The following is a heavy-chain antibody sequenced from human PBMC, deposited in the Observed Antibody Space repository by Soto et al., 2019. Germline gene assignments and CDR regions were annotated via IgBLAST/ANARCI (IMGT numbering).Heavy chain of an antibody. CDR1: GFSFSDYY. J-gene: IGHJ1*01. CDR2: LSTSSSYT. D-gene: IGHD3-10*01. CDR3: ARDRDSMIRGVYQH. V-gene: IGHV3-11*05. Sequence: QVQLVESGRGVVKPGGSLRLSCVASGFSFSDYYLHWIRQAPGKGLEWVSYLSTSSSYTNYADSVKGRFTISRDNARNSLYLQMSSLRSDDTAVYYCARDRDSMIRGVYQHWGQGTLVIVS.